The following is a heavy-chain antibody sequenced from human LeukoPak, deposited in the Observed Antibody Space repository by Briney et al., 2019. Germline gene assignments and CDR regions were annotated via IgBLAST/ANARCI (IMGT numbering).Heavy chain of an antibody. CDR1: GFTFRTYG. V-gene: IGHV3-30*02. CDR2: IQYDGSNK. Sequence: GGSLRLSCAASGFTFRTYGMHWVRQAPGKGLEWVAYIQYDGSNKYYEDSVKGRFTISRDNSKNTLYLQMDSLRGEDTAVYYCAKVFPRGCSGGSCYSGYFDYWGQGTLVTVSS. CDR3: AKVFPRGCSGGSCYSGYFDY. J-gene: IGHJ4*02. D-gene: IGHD2-15*01.